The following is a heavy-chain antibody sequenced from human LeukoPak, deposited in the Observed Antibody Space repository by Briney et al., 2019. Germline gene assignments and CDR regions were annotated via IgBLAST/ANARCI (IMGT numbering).Heavy chain of an antibody. D-gene: IGHD6-13*01. V-gene: IGHV3-23*01. Sequence: GRSLRLSCAASGFTFSSYAMSWVRQAPGKGLEWVSAISGSGGSTYYADSVKGRFTISRDNSKNTLYLQMNSLRAEDTAVYYCAKDRYSSSWYPDYWGQGTLVTVSS. CDR1: GFTFSSYA. J-gene: IGHJ4*02. CDR3: AKDRYSSSWYPDY. CDR2: ISGSGGST.